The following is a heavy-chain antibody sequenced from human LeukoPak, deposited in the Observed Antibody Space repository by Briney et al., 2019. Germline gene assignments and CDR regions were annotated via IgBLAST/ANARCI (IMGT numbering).Heavy chain of an antibody. CDR1: GGSISSGSYY. CDR2: IYTSGST. CDR3: ARHLRSMYSGSQYNLRAFDY. Sequence: PSETLSLTCAVSGGSISSGSYYWSWIRQPAGKGLEWIGRIYTSGSTYKNPSLKSRLTISIDPSKNQFSLKLTSVTAADTAVYYCARHLRSMYSGSQYNLRAFDYWGQGSLVTVSS. J-gene: IGHJ4*02. D-gene: IGHD1-26*01. V-gene: IGHV4-61*02.